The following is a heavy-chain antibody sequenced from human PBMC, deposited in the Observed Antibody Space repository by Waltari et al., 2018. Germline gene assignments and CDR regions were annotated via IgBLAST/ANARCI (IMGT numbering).Heavy chain of an antibody. D-gene: IGHD5-18*01. CDR3: VGGYSYDKGWFDP. CDR1: GGSISRGGYY. V-gene: IGHV4-31*03. J-gene: IGHJ5*02. CDR2: IYYSGST. Sequence: QVQLQESGPGLVKPSQTLSLTCTVSGGSISRGGYYWSWIRQHPGKGLEWIGYIYYSGSTYYNPSLKSRVTISVDTSKNQFSLKLSSVTAADTAVYYCVGGYSYDKGWFDPWGQGTLVTVSS.